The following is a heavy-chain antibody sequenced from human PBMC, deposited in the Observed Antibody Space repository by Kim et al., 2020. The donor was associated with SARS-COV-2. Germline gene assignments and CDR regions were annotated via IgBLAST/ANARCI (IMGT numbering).Heavy chain of an antibody. CDR3: AKDLAYEAEYYYYYGMDV. Sequence: GGSLRLSCAASGFTFSSYGMHWVRQAPGKGLEWVAVISYDGSNKYYADSVKGRFTISRDNSKNTLYLQMNSLRAEDTAVYYCAKDLAYEAEYYYYYGMDVWGQRTTVTVSS. CDR2: ISYDGSNK. D-gene: IGHD5-12*01. J-gene: IGHJ6*02. V-gene: IGHV3-30*18. CDR1: GFTFSSYG.